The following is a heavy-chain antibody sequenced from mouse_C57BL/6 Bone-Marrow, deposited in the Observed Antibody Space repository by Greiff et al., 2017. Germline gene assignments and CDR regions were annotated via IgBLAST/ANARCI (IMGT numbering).Heavy chain of an antibody. CDR2: IDPETGGT. J-gene: IGHJ1*03. V-gene: IGHV1-15*01. Sequence: QVQLQQSGAELVRPGASVTLSCKAPGYTFTDYEMHWVKQTPVHGLEWIGAIDPETGGTAYNQKFKGKAILTADKSSSTAYMELRSLTSEDSAVYYCTRDGYYEYFDVWGTGTTVTVSS. CDR1: GYTFTDYE. D-gene: IGHD2-3*01. CDR3: TRDGYYEYFDV.